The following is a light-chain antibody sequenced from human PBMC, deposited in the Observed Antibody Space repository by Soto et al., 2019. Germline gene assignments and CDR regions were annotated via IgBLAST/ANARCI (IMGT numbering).Light chain of an antibody. CDR1: ESISTW. Sequence: DIQMTQSPSSLSASVGDRVTITCRASESISTWLAWYQQKPGKAPKLLIYGASSLESGVPPRFSGDGSETEFTLTISSLHRDDFGTYYCQQYSRLWSFGQGIKVEIE. J-gene: IGKJ1*01. CDR3: QQYSRLWS. CDR2: GAS. V-gene: IGKV1-5*03.